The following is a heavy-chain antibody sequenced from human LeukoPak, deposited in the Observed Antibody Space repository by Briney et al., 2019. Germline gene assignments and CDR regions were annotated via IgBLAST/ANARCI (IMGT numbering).Heavy chain of an antibody. CDR3: TTDSGSYRGSFDF. D-gene: IGHD1-26*01. CDR2: IKSKTDGGTT. Sequence: GGSLSLSCAAAVFTFSNAWMSWVRQAAGKGLEWVSRIKSKTDGGTTDYAAPVKGRFTISRDDSKNTLYLQMNSLKTEDTAVYYCTTDSGSYRGSFDFWGQGTLVTVSS. J-gene: IGHJ4*02. CDR1: VFTFSNAW. V-gene: IGHV3-15*01.